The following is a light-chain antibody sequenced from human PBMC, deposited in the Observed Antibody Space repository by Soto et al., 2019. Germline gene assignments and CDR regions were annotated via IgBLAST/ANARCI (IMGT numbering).Light chain of an antibody. Sequence: EIVMTQSPATLSVSPGERATLSCRASQSVSSNLAWYQQKPGQAPRLLIYGASTRATGTPGRFSGSGSGTEFTLPISSLQSEDFAVYYCQQYNNWPWLTFGGGTKVEIK. CDR2: GAS. CDR1: QSVSSN. CDR3: QQYNNWPWLT. J-gene: IGKJ4*01. V-gene: IGKV3-15*01.